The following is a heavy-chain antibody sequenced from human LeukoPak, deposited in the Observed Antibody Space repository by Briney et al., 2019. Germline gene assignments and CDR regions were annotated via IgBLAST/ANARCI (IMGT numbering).Heavy chain of an antibody. V-gene: IGHV3-7*01. D-gene: IGHD2-15*01. Sequence: GGSLRLPCAASGFTFSSYWMSWVRQAPGKGLEWVANIKQDGSEKYYVDSVKGRFTISRDNAKNSLYLQMNSLRAEDTAVYYCARDLYCSGGSCYSLYFDYWGQGTLVTVSS. J-gene: IGHJ4*02. CDR1: GFTFSSYW. CDR2: IKQDGSEK. CDR3: ARDLYCSGGSCYSLYFDY.